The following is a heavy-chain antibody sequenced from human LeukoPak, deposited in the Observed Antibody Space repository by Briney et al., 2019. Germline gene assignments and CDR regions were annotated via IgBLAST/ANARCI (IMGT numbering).Heavy chain of an antibody. D-gene: IGHD6-25*01. V-gene: IGHV3-30*18. CDR3: AKDRSSGWTFDY. CDR1: GFTLSSHG. J-gene: IGHJ4*02. Sequence: GGSLRLSCAASGFTLSSHGMHWVRQAPGKGLEWVALISYDGSSKYYADSVKGRFTISRDNSKSTLYLQMNSLRAEDTAVYYCAKDRSSGWTFDYWGQGTLVTVSS. CDR2: ISYDGSSK.